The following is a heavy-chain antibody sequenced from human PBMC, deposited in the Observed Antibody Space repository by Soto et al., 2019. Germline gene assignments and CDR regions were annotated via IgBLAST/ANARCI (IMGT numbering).Heavy chain of an antibody. CDR1: GCTFSTYA. V-gene: IGHV3-23*01. CDR2: VSDGGSDA. D-gene: IGHD4-17*01. Sequence: GGSLRLSCAASGCTFSTYAMSWVRQPPGKGLEWVSIVSDGGSDAFYADSVKGRFAISRDNSKNTLYLQMNSLTAEDTAVYYCAKSRKKSPVTIYESDYWGQGTLVTVSS. CDR3: AKSRKKSPVTIYESDY. J-gene: IGHJ4*02.